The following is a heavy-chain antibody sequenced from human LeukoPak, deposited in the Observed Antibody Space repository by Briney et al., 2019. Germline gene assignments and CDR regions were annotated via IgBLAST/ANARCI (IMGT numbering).Heavy chain of an antibody. V-gene: IGHV4-59*11. J-gene: IGHJ4*02. Sequence: SETLSLTCNVSGDSISNLYWNWIRQSPGKGLEWIGYINYNGVTNYNPSLKTRVTISTDTSKNQFSLKVTSVTAADTAMYYCARGNTGGFYQNDYRGQGTLVTVSS. CDR3: ARGNTGGFYQNDY. CDR2: INYNGVT. CDR1: GDSISNLY. D-gene: IGHD2-8*02.